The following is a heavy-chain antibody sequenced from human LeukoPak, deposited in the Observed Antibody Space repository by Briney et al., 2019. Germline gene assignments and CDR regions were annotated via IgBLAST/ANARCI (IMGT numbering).Heavy chain of an antibody. CDR3: ARPSPPGDGYNPCDY. J-gene: IGHJ4*02. V-gene: IGHV3-30*04. CDR1: GFNFNNYA. D-gene: IGHD5-24*01. CDR2: ISHDERNK. Sequence: GGSLRLSCAASGFNFNNYAMHWVRQAPGKGLEWVAVISHDERNKYYADSVKGRFIISRDNSKNTLYLQMNNLRTENTALYYCARPSPPGDGYNPCDYWGQGTLVTVSS.